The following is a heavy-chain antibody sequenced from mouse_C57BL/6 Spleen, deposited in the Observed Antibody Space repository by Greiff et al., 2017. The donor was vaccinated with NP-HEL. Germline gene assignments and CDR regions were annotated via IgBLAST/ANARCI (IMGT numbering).Heavy chain of an antibody. Sequence: EVKLMESGGGLVKPGGSLKLSCAASGFTFSSYAMSWVRQTPEKRLEWVATISDGGSYTYYPDNVKGRFTISRDNAKNNLYLQMSHLKSEDTAMYYCARDLMGGYAMDYWGQGTSVTVSS. CDR2: ISDGGSYT. V-gene: IGHV5-4*01. J-gene: IGHJ4*01. CDR1: GFTFSSYA. CDR3: ARDLMGGYAMDY.